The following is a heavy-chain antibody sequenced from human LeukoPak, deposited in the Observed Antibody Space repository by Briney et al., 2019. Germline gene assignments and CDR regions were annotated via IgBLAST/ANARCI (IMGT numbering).Heavy chain of an antibody. CDR1: GYTFTSYG. D-gene: IGHD2-21*01. CDR3: ARDVLHPYCGGDCFPPFDY. J-gene: IGHJ4*02. Sequence: ASVKVSCKASGYTFTSYGISWVRQAPGQGLEWMGWISAYNGNTNYAQKHQGRVTMTTDTSTSTAYMELRSLRSDDTAVYYCARDVLHPYCGGDCFPPFDYWGQGTLVTVSS. CDR2: ISAYNGNT. V-gene: IGHV1-18*01.